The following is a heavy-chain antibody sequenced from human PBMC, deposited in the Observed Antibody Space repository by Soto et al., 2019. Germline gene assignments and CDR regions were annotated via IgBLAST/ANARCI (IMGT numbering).Heavy chain of an antibody. D-gene: IGHD5-12*01. CDR1: GYTFTGYS. CDR3: AREARGYSGYDAHYYYGMDV. V-gene: IGHV1-2*04. Sequence: ASVKVSCKASGYTFTGYSMHWVRQAPGQGLEWMGWINPNSGGTNYAQKFQGWVTMTRDTSISTAYMELSRLRSDDTAVYYCAREARGYSGYDAHYYYGMDVWGQGTTVTVSS. J-gene: IGHJ6*02. CDR2: INPNSGGT.